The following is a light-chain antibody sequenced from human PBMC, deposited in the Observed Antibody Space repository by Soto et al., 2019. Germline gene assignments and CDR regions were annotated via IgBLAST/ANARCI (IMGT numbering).Light chain of an antibody. Sequence: EIVMTQSPATLSVSPGERATLSCRASQSVSSDLAWYQHKPGQAPRLLIYGGSTRATDVPARFSGSGSGTEFTLTISSLQSEDLAVYYCQQYYTWPLFGQGTKLEIK. CDR1: QSVSSD. V-gene: IGKV3-15*01. CDR3: QQYYTWPL. J-gene: IGKJ2*01. CDR2: GGS.